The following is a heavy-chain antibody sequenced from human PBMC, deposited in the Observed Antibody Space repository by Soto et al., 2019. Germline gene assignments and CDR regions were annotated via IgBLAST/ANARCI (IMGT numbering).Heavy chain of an antibody. J-gene: IGHJ6*02. D-gene: IGHD2-15*01. CDR3: ASSRSGPYYYYGMDV. CDR2: IIPIFGTA. CDR1: GGTFSSYA. Sequence: AASVKVSCKASGGTFSSYAISWVRQAPGQGLEWMGGIIPIFGTANYAQKFQGRVTITADESTSTAYMELSSLRSEDTAVYYCASSRSGPYYYYGMDVWGQGTTVTVSS. V-gene: IGHV1-69*13.